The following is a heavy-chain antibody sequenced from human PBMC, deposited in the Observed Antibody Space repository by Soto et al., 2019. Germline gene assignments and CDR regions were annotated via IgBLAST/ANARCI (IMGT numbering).Heavy chain of an antibody. V-gene: IGHV3-23*01. D-gene: IGHD2-8*01. J-gene: IGHJ4*02. CDR1: GFIFTTYS. CDR2: VSGSGDNT. Sequence: EVRLLESGGGLVPPGGSLRLSCAASGFIFTTYSMSWVRQTPGKGLEWVSPVSGSGDNTYYADSVKGRFTISRDNSKNTLYLHMYSLRAADTAVDYCAKYPLMVPSGIDYWGQGTLVTVSS. CDR3: AKYPLMVPSGIDY.